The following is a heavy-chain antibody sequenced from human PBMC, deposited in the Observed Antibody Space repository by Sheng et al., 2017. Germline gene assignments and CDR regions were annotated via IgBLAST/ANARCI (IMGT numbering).Heavy chain of an antibody. V-gene: IGHV1-69-2*01. J-gene: IGHJ4*02. CDR1: GYPFTDEY. CDR2: VDPEDGET. D-gene: IGHD6-6*01. CDR3: TADARGPTSAY. Sequence: EVQLVQSGADVKKPGATVRISCKVSGYPFTDEYIHWVRQAPRKGLEWVGLVDPEDGETTYAEKFQGRVTMTADTSSDTAYLELNSLNFEDTAVYYCTADARGPTSAYWGQGTLVTVSS.